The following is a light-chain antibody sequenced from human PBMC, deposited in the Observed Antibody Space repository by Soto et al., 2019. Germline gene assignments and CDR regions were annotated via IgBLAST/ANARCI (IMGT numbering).Light chain of an antibody. Sequence: QSALTQPPSASGTPGQKVTISCSGSSSNIGSNYVYWYQQFPGTAPKLLIYRNNQRPSGVPDRFSGSKSGTSASLAISGLRSEDEADYYCAAWDDSLTVVFGGGTKLTVL. CDR1: SSNIGSNY. CDR3: AAWDDSLTVV. CDR2: RNN. J-gene: IGLJ2*01. V-gene: IGLV1-47*01.